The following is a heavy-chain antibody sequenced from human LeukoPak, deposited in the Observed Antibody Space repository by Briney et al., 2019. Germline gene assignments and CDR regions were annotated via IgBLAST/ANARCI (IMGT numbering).Heavy chain of an antibody. D-gene: IGHD6-19*01. J-gene: IGHJ4*02. V-gene: IGHV1-24*01. Sequence: ASVKVTLKGSGYTLTELSMHWVRQAPGKGLEWMGGFDPEDGETIYAQKFQGRVTMTEDTSTDTAYMELSSLRSEDTAVYYCATAGAYPTVAAIDYWGQGTLVTVSS. CDR2: FDPEDGET. CDR1: GYTLTELS. CDR3: ATAGAYPTVAAIDY.